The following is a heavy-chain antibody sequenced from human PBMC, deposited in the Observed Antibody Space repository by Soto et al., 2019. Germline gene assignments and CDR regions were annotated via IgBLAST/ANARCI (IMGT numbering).Heavy chain of an antibody. CDR1: GYTFTGYY. J-gene: IGHJ6*02. CDR3: ERDFWSGYYEAHHYGMDV. Sequence: QVQLVQSGAEVKKPGASVKVSCKASGYTFTGYYMHWVRQAPGQGLEWMVWINHNSGGTNYAQKFQGRVTMNRDTSISTADMELSRLRSDDTSVYYCERDFWSGYYEAHHYGMDVWGQGTKVTVSS. V-gene: IGHV1-2*02. D-gene: IGHD3-3*01. CDR2: INHNSGGT.